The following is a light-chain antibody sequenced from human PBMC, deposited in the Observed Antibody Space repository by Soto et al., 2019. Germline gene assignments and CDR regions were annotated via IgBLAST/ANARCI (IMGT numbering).Light chain of an antibody. J-gene: IGLJ1*01. Sequence: QSVLTQPPSASGSPGQSVTISCTGTSXDVGGYNHVSWYQQHPGKAPKLMIYEVTKRPPGVPDRFSGSKSGDTASLTVSGLQAEDDADYYCSSFAGFNNFYVFGTGTKVTVL. CDR3: SSFAGFNNFYV. V-gene: IGLV2-8*01. CDR1: SXDVGGYNH. CDR2: EVT.